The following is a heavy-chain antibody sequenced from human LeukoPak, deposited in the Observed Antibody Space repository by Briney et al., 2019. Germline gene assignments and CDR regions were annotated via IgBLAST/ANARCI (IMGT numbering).Heavy chain of an antibody. D-gene: IGHD3-22*01. V-gene: IGHV4-34*01. CDR2: INHSGST. J-gene: IGHJ3*02. Sequence: SETLSLTCDVYGGSFSGYYWSWIRQPPGKGLEWIGEINHSGSTNYNPSLKSRVTISVDTSKNQFSLKLSSVTAADTAVYYCARDAGYYDSSGYYLDAFDIWGQGTMVTVSS. CDR3: ARDAGYYDSSGYYLDAFDI. CDR1: GGSFSGYY.